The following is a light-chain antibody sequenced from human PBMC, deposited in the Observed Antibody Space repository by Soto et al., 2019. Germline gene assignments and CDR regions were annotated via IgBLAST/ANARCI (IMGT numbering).Light chain of an antibody. J-gene: IGKJ1*01. CDR2: GAS. V-gene: IGKV3-15*01. CDR1: QSVSSN. CDR3: QQYNNWWT. Sequence: EIVMTQSPATLSVSPGERATLSCRASQSVSSNLAWYQQKPGQAPRLLIYGASNRATGIPARFSGSGSGTECTRTISSLQSEDFAVYYCQQYNNWWTFGQGTKVEIK.